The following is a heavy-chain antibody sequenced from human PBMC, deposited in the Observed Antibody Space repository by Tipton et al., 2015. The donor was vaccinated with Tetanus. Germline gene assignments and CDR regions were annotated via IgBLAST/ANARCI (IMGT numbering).Heavy chain of an antibody. J-gene: IGHJ2*01. CDR1: GYNFSHYS. V-gene: IGHV5-51*01. CDR3: ARRRSAVLSGAYHWYFDL. Sequence: QLVQSGAEVGKPGESLKISCQGSGYNFSHYSIGWVRQLPGRGLEWMGIVDPRDSQATYGPSFQGQVTLSADRSINVAYLQWGSLKASDIGLYYCARRRSAVLSGAYHWYFDLWGRGTLVGVSS. D-gene: IGHD3-3*01. CDR2: VDPRDSQA.